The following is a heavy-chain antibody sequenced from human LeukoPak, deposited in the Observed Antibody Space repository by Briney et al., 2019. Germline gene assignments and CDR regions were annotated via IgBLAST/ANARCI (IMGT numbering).Heavy chain of an antibody. CDR3: AREAIVVVPAATTPGGDY. Sequence: ASVNVSCKASGYTFTSYGISWVRQAPGQGLERMGWISAYNGNTNYAQKLQGRVTMTTDTSTSTAYMELRSLRSDDTAVYYCAREAIVVVPAATTPGGDYWGQGTLVTVSS. CDR2: ISAYNGNT. V-gene: IGHV1-18*01. CDR1: GYTFTSYG. D-gene: IGHD2-2*01. J-gene: IGHJ4*02.